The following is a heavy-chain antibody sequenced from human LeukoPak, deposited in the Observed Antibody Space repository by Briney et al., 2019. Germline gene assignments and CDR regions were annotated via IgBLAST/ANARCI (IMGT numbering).Heavy chain of an antibody. D-gene: IGHD2-2*01. Sequence: GGSLRLSCAASGFTFSSYSMNWVRQAPGKGLEWVSSISSSSSCIYYADSVKGRFTISRDNAKNSLYLQMNSLRAEDTAVYYCARDYCSSTSCYLGYYYYGMDVWGQGTTVTVSS. CDR2: ISSSSSCI. CDR1: GFTFSSYS. J-gene: IGHJ6*02. CDR3: ARDYCSSTSCYLGYYYYGMDV. V-gene: IGHV3-21*01.